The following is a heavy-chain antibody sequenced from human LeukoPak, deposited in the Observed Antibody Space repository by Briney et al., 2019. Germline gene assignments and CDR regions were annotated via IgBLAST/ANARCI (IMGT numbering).Heavy chain of an antibody. V-gene: IGHV4-59*01. CDR1: GSSISSYY. J-gene: IGHJ3*02. CDR2: IYYSGST. D-gene: IGHD3-22*01. Sequence: SETLSLTCTVSGSSISSYYWSWIRQPPGKGLEWIGYIYYSGSTNYNPSLKSRVTISVDTSKNQFSLKLSSVTAADTAVYYCARRDYYDSSGYLPGEAFDIWGQGTMVTVSS. CDR3: ARRDYYDSSGYLPGEAFDI.